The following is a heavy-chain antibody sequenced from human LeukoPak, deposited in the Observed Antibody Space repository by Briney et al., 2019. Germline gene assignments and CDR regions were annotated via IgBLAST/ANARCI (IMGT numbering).Heavy chain of an antibody. CDR1: GFTFSSYA. CDR2: ISGSGGST. Sequence: PGGSLRLSCAASGFTFSSYAMGWVRQAPGKGLEWVSAISGSGGSTYYADSVKGRFTISRDNSKNTLYLQMNSLRAEDTAVYYCAKDFRDSTYYDFWSGWNYFDYWGQGTLVTVSS. D-gene: IGHD3-3*01. J-gene: IGHJ4*02. CDR3: AKDFRDSTYYDFWSGWNYFDY. V-gene: IGHV3-23*01.